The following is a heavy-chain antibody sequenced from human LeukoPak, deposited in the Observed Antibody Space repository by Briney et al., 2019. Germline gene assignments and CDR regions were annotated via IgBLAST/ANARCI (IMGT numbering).Heavy chain of an antibody. V-gene: IGHV3-21*04. CDR2: ISSSSSYI. CDR1: GFTFSSYS. J-gene: IGHJ4*02. CDR3: ARASSPIAAARSPFDY. Sequence: GGSLRLSCAASGFTFSSYSMNWVRQAPGKGLEWVSSISSSSSYIYYADSVKGRFTISRDNAKNSLYLQMNSLRAEDTAVYYCARASSPIAAARSPFDYWGQGTLVTVSS. D-gene: IGHD6-13*01.